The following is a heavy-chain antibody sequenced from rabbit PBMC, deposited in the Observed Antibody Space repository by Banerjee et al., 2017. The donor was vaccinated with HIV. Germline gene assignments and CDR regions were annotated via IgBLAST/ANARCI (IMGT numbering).Heavy chain of an antibody. CDR2: TPTGSSGST. J-gene: IGHJ3*01. V-gene: IGHV1S40*01. CDR3: TSYTTTYRVDL. CDR1: GFDLSSYYH. D-gene: IGHD7-1*01. Sequence: QSLEMSVGDLALTGTSLTLTCTASGFDLSSYYHMCWVRQAPGKGLEWIACTPTGSSGSTYYASWAKGRFTISKTSSTTVTLQMTSLTAADTATYFCTSYTTTYRVDLWGPGTLVTVS.